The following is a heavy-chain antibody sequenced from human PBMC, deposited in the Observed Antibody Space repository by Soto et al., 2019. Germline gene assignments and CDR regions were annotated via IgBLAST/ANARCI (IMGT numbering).Heavy chain of an antibody. D-gene: IGHD3-3*01. CDR2: IKSKTDGGTT. CDR3: TTAHYDFWSGYSAIDY. V-gene: IGHV3-15*01. CDR1: GFTFSNAW. J-gene: IGHJ4*02. Sequence: PGGSLRLSCAASGFTFSNAWVSWVRQAPGKGLEWVGGIKSKTDGGTTDYAAPVKGRFTISRDDSKNTLYLQMNSLKTEDTAVYYCTTAHYDFWSGYSAIDYWGQGTLVTVSS.